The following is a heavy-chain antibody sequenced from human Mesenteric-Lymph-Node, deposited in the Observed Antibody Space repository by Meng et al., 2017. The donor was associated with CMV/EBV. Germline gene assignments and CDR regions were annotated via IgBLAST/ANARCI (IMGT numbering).Heavy chain of an antibody. CDR1: GFTVSSTY. V-gene: IGHV3-53*01. J-gene: IGHJ4*02. CDR3: VKESSAPITYNKGWKGYFDS. CDR2: SYSGGST. D-gene: IGHD2-2*02. Sequence: GESLKISCAASGFTVSSTYMNWVRQAAGKGLEWVSLSYSGGSTYYADSVKGRITISRDNSKNTLYLQMNSLRAEDTAVYYCVKESSAPITYNKGWKGYFDSWGQGILVTVSS.